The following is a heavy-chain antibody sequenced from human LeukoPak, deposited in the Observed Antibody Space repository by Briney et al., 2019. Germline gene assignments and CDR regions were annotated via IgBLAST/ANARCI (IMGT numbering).Heavy chain of an antibody. J-gene: IGHJ4*02. CDR2: IKSKTDGGTT. CDR3: VRLADPGY. CDR1: GFTFSNAW. V-gene: IGHV3-15*05. D-gene: IGHD6-19*01. Sequence: GGSLRLSCAASGFTFSNAWMSWVRQAPGKGLEWVGRIKSKTDGGTTDYAAPVKGRFTISKDNAKSMVYLQMNSLRAGDTAVYHCVRLADPGYWGQGTLVTVSS.